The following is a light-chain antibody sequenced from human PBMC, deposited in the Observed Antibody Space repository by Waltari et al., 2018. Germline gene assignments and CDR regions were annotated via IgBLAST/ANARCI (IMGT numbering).Light chain of an antibody. V-gene: IGKV3-20*01. J-gene: IGKJ1*01. Sequence: EIVLTQSPGTLSLSQGKGPTLPCRASQSVSSSYLAWYQQKPGQAPRLLIYGASSRATGIPDRFSGSGSGTDFTLTISRLEPEDFAVYYCQQYGSSLWTFGQGTKVEIK. CDR2: GAS. CDR1: QSVSSSY. CDR3: QQYGSSLWT.